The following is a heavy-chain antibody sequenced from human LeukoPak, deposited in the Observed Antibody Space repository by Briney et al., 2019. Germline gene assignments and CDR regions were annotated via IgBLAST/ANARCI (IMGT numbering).Heavy chain of an antibody. CDR3: ARIPVGYCSGGSCYYYYYMDV. J-gene: IGHJ6*03. CDR1: GGSISSSSYY. V-gene: IGHV4-39*07. CDR2: IYYSGST. D-gene: IGHD2-15*01. Sequence: ETLSLTCTVSGGSISSSSYYWGWIRQPPGKGLEWIGSIYYSGSTYYNPSLKSRVTISVDTSKNQFSLKLSSVTAADTAVYYCARIPVGYCSGGSCYYYYYMDVWGKGTTVTVSS.